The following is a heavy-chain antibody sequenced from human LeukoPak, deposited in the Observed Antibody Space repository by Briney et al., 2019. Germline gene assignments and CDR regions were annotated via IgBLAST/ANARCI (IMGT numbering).Heavy chain of an antibody. CDR1: GGSISSHY. CDR3: ARSPYYYDSSGYPPYYFDY. J-gene: IGHJ4*02. Sequence: PSETLSLTCTVSGGSISSHYWSWIRQPPGRGLEWIGYIYYSESTNYNPSLKSRVTISVDTSKNQFSLKLSSVTAADTAVYYCARSPYYYDSSGYPPYYFDYWGQGTLVTVSS. CDR2: IYYSEST. V-gene: IGHV4-59*11. D-gene: IGHD3-22*01.